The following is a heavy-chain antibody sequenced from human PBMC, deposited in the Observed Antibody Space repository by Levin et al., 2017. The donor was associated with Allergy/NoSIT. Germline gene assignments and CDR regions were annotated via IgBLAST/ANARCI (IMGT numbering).Heavy chain of an antibody. CDR3: AIFPADCSGGSCGAGY. V-gene: IGHV3-23*01. CDR2: ISGSGGST. Sequence: GESLKISCAASGFTFSSYAMSWVRQAPGKGLEWVSAISGSGGSTYYADSVKGRFTISRDNSKNTLYLQMNSLRAEDTAVYYCAIFPADCSGGSCGAGYWGQGTLVTVSS. D-gene: IGHD2-15*01. CDR1: GFTFSSYA. J-gene: IGHJ4*02.